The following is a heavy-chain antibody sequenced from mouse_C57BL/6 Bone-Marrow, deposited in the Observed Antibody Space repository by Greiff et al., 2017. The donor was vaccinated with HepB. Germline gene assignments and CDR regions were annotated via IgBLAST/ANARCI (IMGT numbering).Heavy chain of an antibody. Sequence: QVQLKESGAELVKPGASVKMSCKASGYTFTTYPIEWMKQNHGKSLEWIGNFHPYNDDTKYNEKFKGKATLTVEKSSSTVYLELSRLTSDDSAVYYCARGATVDLPYWYFDVWGTGTTVTVSS. CDR1: GYTFTTYP. J-gene: IGHJ1*03. CDR2: FHPYNDDT. V-gene: IGHV1-47*01. CDR3: ARGATVDLPYWYFDV. D-gene: IGHD1-1*01.